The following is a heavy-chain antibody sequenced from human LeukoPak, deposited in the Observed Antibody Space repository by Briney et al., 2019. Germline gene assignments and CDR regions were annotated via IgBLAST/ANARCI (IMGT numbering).Heavy chain of an antibody. Sequence: SGTLSLTCTVSGGSLSSYYWRWIRQPPGKGLEWIGYNYYSGSTNYNPSLKSRVTISVDTSKNQFSLKLSSVTAADTAVYYCARDGIQYGDAFDIWGQGTMVTVSS. CDR1: GGSLSSYY. CDR2: NYYSGST. J-gene: IGHJ3*02. V-gene: IGHV4-59*01. D-gene: IGHD5-18*01. CDR3: ARDGIQYGDAFDI.